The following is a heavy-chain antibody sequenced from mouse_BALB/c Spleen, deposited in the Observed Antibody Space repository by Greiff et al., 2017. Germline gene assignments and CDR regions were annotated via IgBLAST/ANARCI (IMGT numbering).Heavy chain of an antibody. CDR2: INPSNGGT. CDR1: GYTFTSYY. CDR3: TRRDYGSSYNAMDY. D-gene: IGHD1-1*01. V-gene: IGHV1S81*02. J-gene: IGHJ4*01. Sequence: QVQLKQSGAELVKPGASVKLSCKASGYTFTSYYMYWVKQRPGQGLEWIGEINPSNGGTNFNEKFKSKATLTVDKSSSTAYMQLSSLTSEDSAVYYCTRRDYGSSYNAMDYWGQGTSVTVSS.